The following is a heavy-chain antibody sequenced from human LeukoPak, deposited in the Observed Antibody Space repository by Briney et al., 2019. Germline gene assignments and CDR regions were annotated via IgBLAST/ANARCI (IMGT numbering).Heavy chain of an antibody. D-gene: IGHD3-10*01. CDR1: GGSISSYY. J-gene: IGHJ3*02. V-gene: IGHV4-59*01. CDR2: IYYSGST. Sequence: PSETLSLTCTVSGGSISSYYWSWIRKPPGKGLECIGYIYYSGSTNYNPSLKSRVTISVDTSKNQFSLKLSSVTAADTAVYYCARTEPFGELDADAFDIWGQGTMVTVSS. CDR3: ARTEPFGELDADAFDI.